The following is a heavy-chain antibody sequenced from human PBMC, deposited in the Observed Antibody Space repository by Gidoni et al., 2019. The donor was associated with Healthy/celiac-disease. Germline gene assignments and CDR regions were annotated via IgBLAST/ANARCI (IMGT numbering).Heavy chain of an antibody. CDR2: IWYDGSNK. CDR1: GFTFSRYG. V-gene: IGHV3-33*01. Sequence: QVQLVESGGGVVPPGRSLNLSCAASGFTFSRYGMHWVRQAPVKGREWVAVIWYDGSNKYYADSVKGRFTISRDNSKNTLYLQMNSLRAEDTAVYYCARDSGSPDYWGQGTLVTVSS. D-gene: IGHD1-26*01. CDR3: ARDSGSPDY. J-gene: IGHJ4*02.